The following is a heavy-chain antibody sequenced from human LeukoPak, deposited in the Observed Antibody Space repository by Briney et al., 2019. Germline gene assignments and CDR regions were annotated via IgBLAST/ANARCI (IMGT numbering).Heavy chain of an antibody. CDR2: IHYSGST. V-gene: IGHV4-39*01. J-gene: IGHJ4*02. CDR3: ARLYGDYFGSDY. D-gene: IGHD4-17*01. CDR1: GGSISSSSYY. Sequence: SETLSLTCTVSGGSISSSSYYWGWIRQPPGKGLEWIGSIHYSGSTYYNPSLKSRVTISVDTSKNQFSLKLSSVTAADTAVYYCARLYGDYFGSDYWGQGTLVTVSS.